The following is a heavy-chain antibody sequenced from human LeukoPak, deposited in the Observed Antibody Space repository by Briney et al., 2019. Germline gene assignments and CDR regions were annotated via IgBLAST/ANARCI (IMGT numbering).Heavy chain of an antibody. CDR2: TYYRSRWYN. D-gene: IGHD7-27*01. Sequence: SQTLSLTCAISGDSVSTNSAAWNWIRQSPSRGLEWLGRTYYRSRWYNEYAVSVRSRITIDADTSKNQFSVHLNSVTPEDTAVYYCARELWGFDYWGQGTLVTVSS. J-gene: IGHJ4*02. CDR1: GDSVSTNSAA. CDR3: ARELWGFDY. V-gene: IGHV6-1*01.